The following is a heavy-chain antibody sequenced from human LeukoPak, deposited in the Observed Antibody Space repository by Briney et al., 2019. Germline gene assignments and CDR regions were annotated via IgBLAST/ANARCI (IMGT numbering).Heavy chain of an antibody. D-gene: IGHD2-21*02. J-gene: IGHJ5*02. CDR2: IYYSRST. CDR3: ARRVVTGYNWFDP. Sequence: SQTLSLTCTVSGGSISSGDYYWSWIRQPPGKGLEWIGYIYYSRSTYYNPSLKSRVTISVDTSKNQFSLKLSSVTAADTAVYYCARRVVTGYNWFDPWGQGTLVTVSS. CDR1: GGSISSGDYY. V-gene: IGHV4-30-4*01.